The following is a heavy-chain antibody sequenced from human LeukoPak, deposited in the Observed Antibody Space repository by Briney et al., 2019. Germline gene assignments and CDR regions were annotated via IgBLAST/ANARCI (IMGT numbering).Heavy chain of an antibody. J-gene: IGHJ3*02. D-gene: IGHD4-17*01. CDR3: ARTTVTNDAFDI. CDR2: INHSGST. CDR1: GGSFSGYY. Sequence: PSETLSLTSAVYGGSFSGYYWSWIRQPPGKGLEWIGEINHSGSTNYNPSLKSRVTISVDTSKNQFSLKLSSVTAADTAVYYCARTTVTNDAFDIWGQGTMVTVSS. V-gene: IGHV4-34*01.